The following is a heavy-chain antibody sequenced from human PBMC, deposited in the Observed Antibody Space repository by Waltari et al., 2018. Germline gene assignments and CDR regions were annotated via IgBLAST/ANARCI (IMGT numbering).Heavy chain of an antibody. CDR1: GYTLTELS. Sequence: QVQLVQSGAEVKKPGASVKVSCKVSGYTLTELSMHWVRQAPGKGLEWMGGFDPEDGETIYAQKFQGRVTISVDTSKNQFSLKLSSVTAADTAVYYCARVGRRIPFDYWGQGTLVTVSS. V-gene: IGHV1-24*01. CDR2: FDPEDGET. J-gene: IGHJ4*02. D-gene: IGHD2-2*02. CDR3: ARVGRRIPFDY.